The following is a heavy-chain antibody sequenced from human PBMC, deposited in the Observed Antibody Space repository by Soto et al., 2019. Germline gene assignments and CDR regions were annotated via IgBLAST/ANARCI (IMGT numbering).Heavy chain of an antibody. CDR1: CGSIISYY. D-gene: IGHD3-22*01. V-gene: IGHV4-59*01. Sequence: SETLSLTGTVSCGSIISYYWSWIRQPPGKGLEWIGYIYYSVSTNYNPSLKSRVTISVDTPKNQFSLKLSSVTAADTAVYYCARTTYYYDSSGYYGYYFDYWGQGTLVTV. CDR3: ARTTYYYDSSGYYGYYFDY. J-gene: IGHJ4*02. CDR2: IYYSVST.